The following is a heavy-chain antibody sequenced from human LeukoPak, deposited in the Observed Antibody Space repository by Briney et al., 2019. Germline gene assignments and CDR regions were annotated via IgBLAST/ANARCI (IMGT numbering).Heavy chain of an antibody. CDR3: AKDRQSTSSVSSFDY. Sequence: TGGSLRLSCAASGFTFSGYGMSWVRQAPGKGLEWVSTISGDADTTYYAASVKGRFIISKDNSKNTLYMQMNSLRAEDTAVYYCAKDRQSTSSVSSFDYWGRGTLVTVSS. J-gene: IGHJ4*02. V-gene: IGHV3-23*01. CDR1: GFTFSGYG. CDR2: ISGDADTT. D-gene: IGHD6-6*01.